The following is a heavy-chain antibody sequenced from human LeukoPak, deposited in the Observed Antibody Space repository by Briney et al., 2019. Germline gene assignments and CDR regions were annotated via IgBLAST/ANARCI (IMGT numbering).Heavy chain of an antibody. CDR3: ARHYHYDSSSYYFDF. CDR1: GGSISSYY. V-gene: IGHV4-59*08. Sequence: SETLSLTCTVSGGSISSYYWSWIRQPPGKGLEWIGYIYYSGNTDYNPSLKSRVTISVDTSKNQFSLKLSSVTAADTAVYFCARHYHYDSSSYYFDFWGQGTLVTVSS. J-gene: IGHJ4*02. CDR2: IYYSGNT. D-gene: IGHD3-22*01.